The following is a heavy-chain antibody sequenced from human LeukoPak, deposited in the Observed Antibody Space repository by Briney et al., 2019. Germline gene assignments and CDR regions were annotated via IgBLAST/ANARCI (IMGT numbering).Heavy chain of an antibody. V-gene: IGHV3-23*01. J-gene: IGHJ4*02. CDR1: GFTFSSYA. CDR3: AKDQGIAAAGKKRDYFDY. CDR2: ISGSGGST. Sequence: PGGSLRLSCAASGFTFSSYAMSWVRQAPGKGLEWVSAISGSGGSTYYADSVKGRFTISRDNSKNTLYLQMNSLRAEDTAVYYCAKDQGIAAAGKKRDYFDYWGQGTLVTVSS. D-gene: IGHD6-13*01.